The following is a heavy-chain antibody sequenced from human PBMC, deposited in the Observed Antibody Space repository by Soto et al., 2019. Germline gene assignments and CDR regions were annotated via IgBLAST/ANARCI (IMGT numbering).Heavy chain of an antibody. D-gene: IGHD6-19*01. J-gene: IGHJ5*02. CDR1: GYTFTGYY. Sequence: GASVKVSCKASGYTFTGYYMHWVRQAPGQGLEWMGWINPNSGGTNYAQKFQGWVTMTRDTSISTAYMELSRLRSDDTAVYYCARSPIAVAGTLDPCGQGTLVTVSS. CDR3: ARSPIAVAGTLDP. CDR2: INPNSGGT. V-gene: IGHV1-2*04.